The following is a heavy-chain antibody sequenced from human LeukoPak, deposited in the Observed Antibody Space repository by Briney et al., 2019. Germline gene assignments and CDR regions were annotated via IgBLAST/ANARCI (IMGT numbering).Heavy chain of an antibody. CDR3: ARTISMGIAAAGTLDY. V-gene: IGHV1-18*04. D-gene: IGHD6-13*01. J-gene: IGHJ4*02. CDR1: GYVFTDFY. CDR2: INPYTGGT. Sequence: ASVKVSCKASGYVFTDFYIHWVRQAPGQALEWMGWINPYTGGTNYAQKLQGRVTMTTDTSTSTAYMELRSLRSDDTAVYYCARTISMGIAAAGTLDYWGQGTLVTVSS.